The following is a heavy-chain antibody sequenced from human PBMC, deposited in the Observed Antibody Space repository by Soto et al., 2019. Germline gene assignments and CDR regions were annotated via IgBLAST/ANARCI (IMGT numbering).Heavy chain of an antibody. Sequence: GGSLRLSCAASGLTFSSYWMNWVRQAPGKGLVWVSRINSDGSSTSYADSVKGRFTISRDNAKNTLYPQMNSLRGEDTAVYYCAREERSGWALDYWGKGTLVTVAS. CDR2: INSDGSST. CDR3: AREERSGWALDY. V-gene: IGHV3-74*01. CDR1: GLTFSSYW. J-gene: IGHJ4*02. D-gene: IGHD6-19*01.